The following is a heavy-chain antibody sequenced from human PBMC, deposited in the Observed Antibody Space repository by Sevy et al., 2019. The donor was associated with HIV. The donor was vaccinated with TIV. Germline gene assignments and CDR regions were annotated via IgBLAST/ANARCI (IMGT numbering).Heavy chain of an antibody. Sequence: ASVKVSCKASGYTFTGYYMHWVRQAPGQGLEWMGWINPNSGGTNYAQKFQGWVTMTRDTSISTAYMELSRLRSDDTAVYYCAGVRGDMITFGGVTSDAFDIWGQGTMVTVSS. CDR1: GYTFTGYY. J-gene: IGHJ3*02. V-gene: IGHV1-2*04. CDR3: AGVRGDMITFGGVTSDAFDI. CDR2: INPNSGGT. D-gene: IGHD3-16*01.